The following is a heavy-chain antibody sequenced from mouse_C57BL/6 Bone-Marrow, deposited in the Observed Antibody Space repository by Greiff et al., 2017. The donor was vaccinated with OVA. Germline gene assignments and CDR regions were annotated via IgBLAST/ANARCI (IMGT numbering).Heavy chain of an antibody. J-gene: IGHJ3*01. V-gene: IGHV5-4*01. CDR2: ISDGGSYT. CDR3: ARDRSRLYSNYGVAWFAY. Sequence: EVQLVESGGGLVKPGGSLKLSCAASGFTFSSYAMSWVRQTPEKRLEWVATISDGGSYTYYPDNVKGRFTISRGNAKNNLYLQMSHLKSEDTAMYYCARDRSRLYSNYGVAWFAYGGQGTLVTVSA. D-gene: IGHD2-5*01. CDR1: GFTFSSYA.